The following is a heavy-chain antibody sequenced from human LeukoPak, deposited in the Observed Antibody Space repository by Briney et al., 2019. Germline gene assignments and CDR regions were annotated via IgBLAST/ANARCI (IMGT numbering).Heavy chain of an antibody. CDR1: GFTFSSYE. V-gene: IGHV3-48*03. CDR3: VRNTVHCGGDWFDY. CDR2: ISTTDTTK. Sequence: GGSLTLSCATSGFTFSSYEWNWVRQPPGKGLEWLSYISTTDTTKYYADSVKGRFTIYKDKAKNSLFMHIEPLRVEDRALCYWVRNTVHCGGDWFDYWGQGTLVTVS. J-gene: IGHJ4*02. D-gene: IGHD2-21*02.